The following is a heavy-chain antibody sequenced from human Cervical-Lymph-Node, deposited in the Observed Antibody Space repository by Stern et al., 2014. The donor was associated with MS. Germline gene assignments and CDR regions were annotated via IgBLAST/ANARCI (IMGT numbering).Heavy chain of an antibody. D-gene: IGHD3-10*01. CDR1: GILFSGAS. V-gene: IGHV3-73*01. Sequence: EAQLVESGGGLVQPGGSLKLSCAASGILFSGASMHWVRQPSGKGLEWIGRIRSKSNAYTTTYTASVKGRFTISRDDSKSTAYLQLNSLKTEDTAVYYCVSDGSGWKNWGQGTLVTVSS. CDR3: VSDGSGWKN. CDR2: IRSKSNAYTT. J-gene: IGHJ4*02.